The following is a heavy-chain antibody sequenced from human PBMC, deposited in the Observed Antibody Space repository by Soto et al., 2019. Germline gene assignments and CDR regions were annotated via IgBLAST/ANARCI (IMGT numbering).Heavy chain of an antibody. V-gene: IGHV4-39*01. D-gene: IGHD3-9*01. Sequence: SETLSLTCTVSGGSISSSSYYWGWIRQPPGKGLEWIGSIYYSGSAYYNPSLKSRVTISVDTSKNQFSLKLSSVTAADTAVYYCARYFDWLLSEYYFDYWGQGTLVTVSS. CDR1: GGSISSSSYY. CDR3: ARYFDWLLSEYYFDY. J-gene: IGHJ4*02. CDR2: IYYSGSA.